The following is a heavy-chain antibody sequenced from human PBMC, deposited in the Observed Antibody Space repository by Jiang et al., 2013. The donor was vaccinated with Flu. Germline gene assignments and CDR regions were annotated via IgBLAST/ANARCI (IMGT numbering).Heavy chain of an antibody. J-gene: IGHJ4*02. CDR1: GGSISSYY. D-gene: IGHD6-13*01. Sequence: LLKPSETLSLTCTVSGGSISSYYWSWIRQPPGKGLEWIGYIYYSGSTNYNPSLKSRVTISVDTSKNQFSLKLSSVTAADTAVYYCARVVRSWPPQHFDYWGQGTLVTVSS. V-gene: IGHV4-59*01. CDR3: ARVVRSWPPQHFDY. CDR2: IYYSGST.